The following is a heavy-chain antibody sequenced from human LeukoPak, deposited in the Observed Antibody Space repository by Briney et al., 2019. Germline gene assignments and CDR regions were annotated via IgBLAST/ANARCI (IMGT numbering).Heavy chain of an antibody. V-gene: IGHV3-30*18. D-gene: IGHD6-13*01. J-gene: IGHJ4*02. CDR3: AKDRGYSSSWYVFGY. CDR1: GFTSSSYG. CDR2: ISDDGSNK. Sequence: GRSLRLSCAASGFTSSSYGMHWVRQAPGKGLEWVAVISDDGSNKYYGDSVKGRFTISRDNSKNTLYLQMNSLRAEDTAVYYCAKDRGYSSSWYVFGYWGQGTLVTVSS.